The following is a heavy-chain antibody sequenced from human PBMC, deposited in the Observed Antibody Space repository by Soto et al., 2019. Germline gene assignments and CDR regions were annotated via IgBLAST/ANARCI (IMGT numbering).Heavy chain of an antibody. V-gene: IGHV3-48*01. CDR3: ARACLLDYFDY. Sequence: GGSLRLSCAASGFTFSSYSMNWVRQAPGKGLEWVSYISSSSSTIYYADSVKGRFTISRDNAKNSLYLQMNSLRAEDTAVYYCARACLLDYFDYWGQGTLVTVSS. CDR1: GFTFSSYS. CDR2: ISSSSSTI. J-gene: IGHJ4*02.